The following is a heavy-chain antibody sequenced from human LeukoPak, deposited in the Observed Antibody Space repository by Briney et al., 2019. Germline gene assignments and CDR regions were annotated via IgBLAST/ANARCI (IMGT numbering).Heavy chain of an antibody. V-gene: IGHV3-43*02. J-gene: IGHJ4*02. D-gene: IGHD4-17*01. Sequence: PGGSLGLSCAASGFTFDDYAMHWVRQAPGKGLEWVSLISGDGGSTYYADSVKGRFTIFRDNAKNSLYLQMNSLRAEDTAVYYCARADYGDYGAYWGQGTLVTVSS. CDR1: GFTFDDYA. CDR3: ARADYGDYGAY. CDR2: ISGDGGST.